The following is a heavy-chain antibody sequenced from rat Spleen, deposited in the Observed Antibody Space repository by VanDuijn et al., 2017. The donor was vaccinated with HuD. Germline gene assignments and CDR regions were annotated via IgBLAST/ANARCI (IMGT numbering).Heavy chain of an antibody. Sequence: EVQLVESDGGLVQPGRSLKLSCAASGFTFSDYYMAWVRQAPTKGLEWVATISYDGSSTYYRDSVKGRFTISRDNAKSTLYLQMDSLRSEDTATYYCARLYSDHPYWGQGVMVTVSS. V-gene: IGHV5-29*01. D-gene: IGHD1-6*01. CDR1: GFTFSDYY. J-gene: IGHJ2*01. CDR2: ISYDGSST. CDR3: ARLYSDHPY.